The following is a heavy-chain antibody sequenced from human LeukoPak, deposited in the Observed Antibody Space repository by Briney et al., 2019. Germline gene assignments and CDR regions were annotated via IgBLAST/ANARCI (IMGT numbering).Heavy chain of an antibody. D-gene: IGHD3-9*01. V-gene: IGHV3-64*01. J-gene: IGHJ4*02. CDR2: ISSNGGST. CDR1: GFTFSSYA. CDR3: ARVRYFDWSNQYFDY. Sequence: GGSLRLSCAAAGFTFSSYAMHWVRQAPGKGLEYVSAISSNGGSTYYANPVKGRFTISRDNSKNTLYLQMGSLRAEDMAVYYCARVRYFDWSNQYFDYWGQGTLVTVSS.